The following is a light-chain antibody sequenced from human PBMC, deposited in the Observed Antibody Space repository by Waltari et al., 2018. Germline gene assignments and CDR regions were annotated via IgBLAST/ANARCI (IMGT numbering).Light chain of an antibody. Sequence: QSALTQPASVSGSPGQSITISCTGTSNDVGGYTYVSWYQQHPGKAPKRMIYDVSNRPSGVSNRFSGSKSGNTASLTISGLQAEDEADYYCSSYTSSLTLVFGGGTKLTVL. CDR3: SSYTSSLTLV. CDR2: DVS. V-gene: IGLV2-14*03. CDR1: SNDVGGYTY. J-gene: IGLJ3*02.